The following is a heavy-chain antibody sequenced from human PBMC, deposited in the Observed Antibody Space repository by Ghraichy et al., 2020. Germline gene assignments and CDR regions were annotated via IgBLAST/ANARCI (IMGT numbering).Heavy chain of an antibody. CDR1: GFTFSSYS. D-gene: IGHD6-19*01. V-gene: IGHV3-21*01. CDR3: ARDYSSGWYSGYYYYYGMDV. Sequence: GGSLRLSCAASGFTFSSYSMNWVRQAPGKGLEWVSSISSSSSYIYYADSVKGRFTISRDNAKNSLYLQMNSLRAEDTAVYYCARDYSSGWYSGYYYYYGMDVWGQGTTVTVSS. J-gene: IGHJ6*02. CDR2: ISSSSSYI.